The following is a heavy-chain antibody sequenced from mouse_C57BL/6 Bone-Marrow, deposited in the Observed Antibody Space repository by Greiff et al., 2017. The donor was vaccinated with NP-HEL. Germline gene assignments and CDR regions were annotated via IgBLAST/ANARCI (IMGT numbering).Heavy chain of an antibody. CDR3: ARSGIWYKAWFAY. CDR1: GYTFTSYG. D-gene: IGHD2-1*01. J-gene: IGHJ3*01. CDR2: IYPRSGNT. V-gene: IGHV1-81*01. Sequence: QVQLQQSGAELARPGASVKLSCKASGYTFTSYGISWVKQRTGQGLEWIGEIYPRSGNTYYNEKFKGKATLTADKSSSTAYMELRSLTSEDSAVYFCARSGIWYKAWFAYWGQGTLVTVSA.